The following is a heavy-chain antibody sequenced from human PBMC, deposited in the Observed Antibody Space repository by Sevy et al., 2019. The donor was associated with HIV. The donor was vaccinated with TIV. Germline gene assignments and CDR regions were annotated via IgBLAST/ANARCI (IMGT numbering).Heavy chain of an antibody. J-gene: IGHJ3*02. CDR2: IKQDGSEK. Sequence: GGSLRLSCAASGFTFNSYWMSWVRQAPGKGLEWVANIKQDGSEKYYVDSVKGRFTVSRDNSKNTLYLQMNSLRRDDTAVFYCARLPPQRAFDIWGQGTTVTVSS. V-gene: IGHV3-7*01. CDR1: GFTFNSYW. CDR3: ARLPPQRAFDI.